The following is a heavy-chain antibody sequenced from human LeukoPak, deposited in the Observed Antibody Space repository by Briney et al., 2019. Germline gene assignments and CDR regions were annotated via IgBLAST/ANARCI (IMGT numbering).Heavy chain of an antibody. CDR1: GGSISSYY. Sequence: SETLSLTCTVSGGSISSYYWSWIRQPPGKGLEWIGYIYYSGSTYYNPSLKSRVTISVDTSKNQFSLKLSSVTAADTAVYYCASSYYGSGEAFDYWGQGTLVTVSS. CDR2: IYYSGST. J-gene: IGHJ4*02. CDR3: ASSYYGSGEAFDY. V-gene: IGHV4-59*01. D-gene: IGHD3-10*01.